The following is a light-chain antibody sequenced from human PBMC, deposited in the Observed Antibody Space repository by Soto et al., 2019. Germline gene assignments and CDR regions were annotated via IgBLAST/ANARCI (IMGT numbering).Light chain of an antibody. J-gene: IGKJ3*01. V-gene: IGKV3-20*01. CDR2: GAS. CDR3: QQYGSSPFT. Sequence: DIVLTQSPGTLSLSPGERATLSCRASQSVSSYYLAWYQQKPGQAPRLLIYGASSRATGIPDRFSGSGSGTDGTLTISRLEPEDFAVYYCQQYGSSPFTFGPGTKADIK. CDR1: QSVSSYY.